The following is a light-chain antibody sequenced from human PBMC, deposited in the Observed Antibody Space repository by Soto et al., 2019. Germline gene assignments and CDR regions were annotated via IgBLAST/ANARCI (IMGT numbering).Light chain of an antibody. J-gene: IGKJ5*01. Sequence: EIVLTQSPGTLSLSPGDRATLSCRASQSVSSNYLAWYQQKPGQAPRLLIYDASSRATGTPDRFSGSGSGTDFTLTISSLEPEDFAVYYCQQRSNWPITFGQGTRLEIK. CDR3: QQRSNWPIT. CDR2: DAS. V-gene: IGKV3D-20*02. CDR1: QSVSSNY.